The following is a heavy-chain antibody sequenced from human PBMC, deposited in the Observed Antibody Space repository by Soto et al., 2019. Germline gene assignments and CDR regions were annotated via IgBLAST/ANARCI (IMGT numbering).Heavy chain of an antibody. CDR3: ARDPPGSGKYLYYGMDG. J-gene: IGHJ6*02. V-gene: IGHV3-74*01. D-gene: IGHD3-10*01. CDR2: INNHGTSI. Sequence: PGGSLRLSCEASGFTFSSYWMHWVRQGPGKXLMWVSRINNHGTSISYADSVKGRFTISRDNAKNTLYLQMNSLRAEDTAVYYCARDPPGSGKYLYYGMDGWGQGTTGTVSS. CDR1: GFTFSSYW.